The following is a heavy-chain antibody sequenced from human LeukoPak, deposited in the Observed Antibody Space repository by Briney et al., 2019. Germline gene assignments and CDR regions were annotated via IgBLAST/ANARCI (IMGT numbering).Heavy chain of an antibody. CDR1: GGSISSSSYY. CDR2: IYYSGST. V-gene: IGHV4-39*01. Sequence: PSETLSLTCTVSGGSISSSSYYWGWIRQPPGKGLEWIGSIYYSGSTYYNPSLKSRVTISVDTSKNQFSLKLSPVTAADTAVYYSAILGIAVAGIDYWGQGTLVTVSS. CDR3: AILGIAVAGIDY. J-gene: IGHJ4*02. D-gene: IGHD6-19*01.